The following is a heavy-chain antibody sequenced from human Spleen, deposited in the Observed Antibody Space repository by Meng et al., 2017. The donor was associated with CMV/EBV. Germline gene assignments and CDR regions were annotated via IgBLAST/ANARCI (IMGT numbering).Heavy chain of an antibody. J-gene: IGHJ4*02. CDR1: GYTFTGYY. V-gene: IGHV1-69*05. CDR3: ARRGGMVRGVYYFDY. Sequence: SVKVSCKAFGYTFTGYYVHWVRQAPGQGLEWMGGIIPIFGTANYAQKFQGRVTITTDESTSTAYMELRSLRSEDTAVYYCARRGGMVRGVYYFDYWGQGTLVTVSS. CDR2: IIPIFGTA. D-gene: IGHD3-10*01.